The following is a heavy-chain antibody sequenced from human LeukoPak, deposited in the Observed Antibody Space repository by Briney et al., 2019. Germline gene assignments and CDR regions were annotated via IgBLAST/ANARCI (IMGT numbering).Heavy chain of an antibody. CDR2: ISHDERTK. D-gene: IGHD5-24*01. Sequence: GKALTLSCVASGFNFDNYAMHWVRPPLGKGLEWVAVISHDERTKYYADSMKGRITISRDNSKNTVFLQMNNLRTEDTAVYFCARPSPPGDGYNPPDYWGQGTPVTVSS. CDR3: ARPSPPGDGYNPPDY. J-gene: IGHJ4*02. CDR1: GFNFDNYA. V-gene: IGHV3-30*04.